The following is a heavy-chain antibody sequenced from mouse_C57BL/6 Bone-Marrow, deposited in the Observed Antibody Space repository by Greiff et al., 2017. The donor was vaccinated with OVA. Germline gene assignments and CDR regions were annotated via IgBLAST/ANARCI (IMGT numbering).Heavy chain of an antibody. J-gene: IGHJ1*03. CDR3: TTFYDGYWYFDV. V-gene: IGHV14-4*01. CDR1: GFNIKDDY. CDR2: IDPENGDT. Sequence: EVQLQQSGAELVRPGASVKLSCTASGFNIKDDYMHWVKQRPEQGLEWIGWIDPENGDTEYASKFQGNATITADTSSNTAYLQLSSLTSEDTAVYDCTTFYDGYWYFDVWGTGTTVTVSS. D-gene: IGHD2-3*01.